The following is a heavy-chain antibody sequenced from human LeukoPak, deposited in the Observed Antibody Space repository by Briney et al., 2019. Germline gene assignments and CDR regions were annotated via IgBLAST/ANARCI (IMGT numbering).Heavy chain of an antibody. D-gene: IGHD1-26*01. J-gene: IGHJ6*02. Sequence: SETLSLTCTVSGGSISSGGYYWSWIRQHPGKGLEWIGYIYYSGSTYYNPSLKSRVTISVDTSKNQFSLKLSSVTAADTAVYYCARVGGLYYYYYAMEVWGQGTTVTVSS. V-gene: IGHV4-31*03. CDR1: GGSISSGGYY. CDR2: IYYSGST. CDR3: ARVGGLYYYYYAMEV.